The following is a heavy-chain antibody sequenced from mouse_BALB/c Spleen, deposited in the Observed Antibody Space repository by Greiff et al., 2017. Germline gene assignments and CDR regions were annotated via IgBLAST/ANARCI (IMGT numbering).Heavy chain of an antibody. D-gene: IGHD2-4*01. Sequence: VQLKESGGGLVKPGGSLKLSCAASGFTFSSYAMSWVRQTPEKRLEWVASISSGGSTYYPDSVKGRFTISRDNARNILYLQMSSLRSEDTAMYYCARGYYDYGGFAYWGQGTLVTVSA. V-gene: IGHV5-6-5*01. CDR3: ARGYYDYGGFAY. CDR1: GFTFSSYA. CDR2: ISSGGST. J-gene: IGHJ3*01.